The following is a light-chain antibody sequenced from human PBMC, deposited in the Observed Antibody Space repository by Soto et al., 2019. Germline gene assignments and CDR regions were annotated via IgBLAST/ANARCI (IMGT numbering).Light chain of an antibody. CDR1: TSNIGSNY. V-gene: IGLV1-51*02. Sequence: QSVLTQPPSVSAAPGQKVTISCSGSTSNIGSNYVSWYQQLPGTAPKLLIYENNKRPSGILDRFSGSKSGTSATLGITGLXXXDXADYYCGTWDSSLSAYVFATGTKLTVL. J-gene: IGLJ1*01. CDR3: GTWDSSLSAYV. CDR2: ENN.